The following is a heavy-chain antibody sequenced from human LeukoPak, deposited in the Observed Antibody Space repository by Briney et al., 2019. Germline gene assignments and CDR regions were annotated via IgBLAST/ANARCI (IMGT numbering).Heavy chain of an antibody. D-gene: IGHD3-22*01. V-gene: IGHV3-53*04. CDR3: ASDDSSGYYKGY. CDR2: IYSGGST. CDR1: GFTFSTYA. J-gene: IGHJ4*02. Sequence: GGSLRLSCAASGFTFSTYAMSWVRPAPGKGLEWVSVIYSGGSTYYADSVKGRFTISRHNSKNTLYLQMNSLRAEDTAVYYCASDDSSGYYKGYWGQGTLVTVSS.